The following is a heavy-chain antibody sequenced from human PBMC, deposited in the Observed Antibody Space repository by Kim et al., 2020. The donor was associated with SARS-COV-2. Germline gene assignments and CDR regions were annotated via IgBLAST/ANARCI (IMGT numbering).Heavy chain of an antibody. D-gene: IGHD3-10*01. Sequence: ASVKVSCKVSGYTLTELSMHWVRQAPGKGLEWMGGFDPEDGATIYAQKFQDRGTMTEDTSTDTAYMELSSLRSEDTALYYCATVGSGSLDAFDIWGQGTMVTVPS. J-gene: IGHJ3*02. V-gene: IGHV1-24*01. CDR2: FDPEDGAT. CDR3: ATVGSGSLDAFDI. CDR1: GYTLTELS.